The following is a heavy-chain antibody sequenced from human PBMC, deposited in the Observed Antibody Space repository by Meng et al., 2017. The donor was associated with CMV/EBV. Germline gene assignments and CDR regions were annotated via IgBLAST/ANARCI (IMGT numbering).Heavy chain of an antibody. CDR3: AREAAGYDLNAFEI. Sequence: ASVPVSCQGSGYTFTGYYLHWVRQAPGQGLEWMGWINPNTNGTNYAQKFQGRVSMTRDTSISIAYMELSRLRSDDTAVYFYAREAAGYDLNAFEIWGQGTTVTVSS. CDR2: INPNTNGT. D-gene: IGHD5-12*01. J-gene: IGHJ3*02. CDR1: GYTFTGYY. V-gene: IGHV1-2*02.